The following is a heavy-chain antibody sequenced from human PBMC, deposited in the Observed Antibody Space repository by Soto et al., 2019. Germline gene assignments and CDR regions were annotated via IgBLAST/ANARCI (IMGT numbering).Heavy chain of an antibody. V-gene: IGHV3-23*01. CDR3: ANSPPTQLVHYGSYYYYYMDV. D-gene: IGHD6-13*01. CDR2: ISGSGGST. CDR1: GFTFSSYA. Sequence: GGSLRLSCAASGFTFSSYAMSWVRQAPGKGLEWVSAISGSGGSTYYADSVKGRFTISRDNSKNTLYLQMNSLRAEDTAVYYCANSPPTQLVHYGSYYYYYMDVWGKGTTVTVSS. J-gene: IGHJ6*03.